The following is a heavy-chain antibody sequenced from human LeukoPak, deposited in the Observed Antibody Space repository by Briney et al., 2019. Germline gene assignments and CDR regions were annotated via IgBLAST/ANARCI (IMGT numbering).Heavy chain of an antibody. J-gene: IGHJ4*02. CDR1: GFTFSSYA. CDR3: ARGRAVAGTFDY. CDR2: ISYDGSNK. V-gene: IGHV3-30-3*01. Sequence: GGSLRLSCAASGFTFSSYAMHWVRQAPGKGLEWGAVISYDGSNKYYADSVKGRFTISRDNSKNTLYLQMNSLRAEDTAVYYCARGRAVAGTFDYWGQGTLVTVSS. D-gene: IGHD6-19*01.